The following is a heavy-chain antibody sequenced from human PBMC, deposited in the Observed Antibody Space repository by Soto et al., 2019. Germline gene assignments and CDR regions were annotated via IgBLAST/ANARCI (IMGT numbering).Heavy chain of an antibody. CDR2: IYHSGAT. CDR3: SRGDY. V-gene: IGHV4-31*03. CDR1: GESIDTAGYY. J-gene: IGHJ4*02. Sequence: SETLSLTCTVSGESIDTAGYYWTWIRQRPGRGLEWLGFIYHSGATYYSSSMKSRLSISIDRSQNQFSLKVTSVTAVDTAVYFCSRGDYWGQGMLVTVSS.